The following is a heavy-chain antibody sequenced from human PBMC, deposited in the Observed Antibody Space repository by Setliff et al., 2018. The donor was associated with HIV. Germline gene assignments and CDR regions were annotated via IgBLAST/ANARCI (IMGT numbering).Heavy chain of an antibody. J-gene: IGHJ5*02. CDR1: GGSISSHC. CDR2: IYASGSI. Sequence: SETLSLTCTVSGGSISSHCWSWIRQSPGKALEWIGYIYASGSIIYNPSLQSRVTISVDSSKNQFSLNLFSVTAADTAVYYCARPRRVRSRAWYWFDIWGQGTLVTVSS. V-gene: IGHV4-4*08. D-gene: IGHD6-19*01. CDR3: ARPRRVRSRAWYWFDI.